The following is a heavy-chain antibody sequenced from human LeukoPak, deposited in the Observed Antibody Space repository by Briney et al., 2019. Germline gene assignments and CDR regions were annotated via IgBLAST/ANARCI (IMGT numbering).Heavy chain of an antibody. CDR1: GFTFSSYS. V-gene: IGHV3-21*04. CDR3: ARFIRGSSSSFMIDRYFDY. Sequence: GGSLRLSCAASGFTFSSYSMNWVRQAPGKGLEWVSSISSSSSYIYYADSVKGRFTISRDNSKNTLYLQMNSLRAEDTAVYYCARFIRGSSSSFMIDRYFDYWGQGTLVTVSS. D-gene: IGHD6-13*01. J-gene: IGHJ4*02. CDR2: ISSSSSYI.